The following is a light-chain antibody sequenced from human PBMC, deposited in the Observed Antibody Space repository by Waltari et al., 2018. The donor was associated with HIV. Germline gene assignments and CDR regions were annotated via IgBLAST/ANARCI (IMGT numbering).Light chain of an antibody. CDR3: GTWDSSLSAVV. J-gene: IGLJ2*01. CDR1: SSNIGNNY. Sequence: QPVLTQPPSVSAAPGQKVTISCSGRSSNIGNNYVTWYQQLPGTAPKLLIYDNNERPSGIPDRFSGSKSGTSATLGITGLQTGDEADYYCGTWDSSLSAVVFGGGTKLTVL. CDR2: DNN. V-gene: IGLV1-51*01.